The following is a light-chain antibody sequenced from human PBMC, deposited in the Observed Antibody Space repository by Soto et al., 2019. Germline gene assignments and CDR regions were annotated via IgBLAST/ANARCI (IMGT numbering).Light chain of an antibody. CDR1: QSVLYNSNNRNY. CDR2: WSS. V-gene: IGKV4-1*01. Sequence: DIVMTQSPDSLAVSLGERATVNCKSSQSVLYNSNNRNYLAWYQQKPGQPPKLLIYWSSTRESGVPERFSGGGSGTDFTLTVSSLQAEDVAVYYCQQYYSSPLTFGGGTKVEIK. CDR3: QQYYSSPLT. J-gene: IGKJ4*01.